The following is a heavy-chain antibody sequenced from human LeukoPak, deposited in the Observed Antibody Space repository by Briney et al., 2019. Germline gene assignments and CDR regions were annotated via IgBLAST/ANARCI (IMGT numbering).Heavy chain of an antibody. D-gene: IGHD5-18*01. CDR3: ARDRLGYSAGFDY. V-gene: IGHV4-39*02. CDR2: IYYSGST. J-gene: IGHJ4*02. CDR1: GGSISSSSYY. Sequence: PSETLSLTCTVSGGSISSSSYYWGWIRQPPGKGLEWIGSIYYSGSTYYNPSLKSRVTISVDTSKNQFSLRLSSVTAADTAVYYCARDRLGYSAGFDYWGQGTLVTVSS.